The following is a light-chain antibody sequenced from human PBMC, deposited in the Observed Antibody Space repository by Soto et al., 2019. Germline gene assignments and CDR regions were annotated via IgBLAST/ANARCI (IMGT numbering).Light chain of an antibody. J-gene: IGLJ2*01. CDR3: QSWDSSTYVV. CDR2: QDS. Sequence: SYELTQPPSVSVSPGQTASITCSGDKLGDKYACWYQQKPGQSPVLVIYQDSKRPSGIPERFSGSNSGNTATLTISGTQAMDDAAYYCQSWDSSTYVVFGGGTKLTVL. CDR1: KLGDKY. V-gene: IGLV3-1*01.